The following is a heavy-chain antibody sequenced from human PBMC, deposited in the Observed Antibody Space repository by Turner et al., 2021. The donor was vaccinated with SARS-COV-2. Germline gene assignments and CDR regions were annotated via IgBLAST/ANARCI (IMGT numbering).Heavy chain of an antibody. CDR1: GGYVSSSYHY. J-gene: IGHJ4*02. CDR3: ARRGGASRLSFDD. Sequence: LQLQESCPGLVKPSETLLLTCSVAGGYVSSSYHYCDWFRRPPGGGLDWCGSIHYIGTTYYNPPLKSRVTISADTSKNQFSLNLTSVTAADTAVYFCARRGGASRLSFDDWGQGRLLTVSS. D-gene: IGHD1-1*01. CDR2: IHYIGTT. V-gene: IGHV4-39*01.